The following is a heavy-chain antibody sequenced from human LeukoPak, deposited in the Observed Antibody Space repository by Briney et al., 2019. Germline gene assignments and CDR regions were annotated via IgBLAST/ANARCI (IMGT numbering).Heavy chain of an antibody. CDR3: AKDYREEFGFDY. J-gene: IGHJ4*02. V-gene: IGHV3-23*01. Sequence: PGGSLRLSCAASGFTFSSYAMSWVRQAPGRGLEWVSAISGSGGSTYYADSVKGRFTISRDNSKNTLYLQMNSLRAEDTAVYYCAKDYREEFGFDYWGQGTLVTVSS. D-gene: IGHD1-26*01. CDR2: ISGSGGST. CDR1: GFTFSSYA.